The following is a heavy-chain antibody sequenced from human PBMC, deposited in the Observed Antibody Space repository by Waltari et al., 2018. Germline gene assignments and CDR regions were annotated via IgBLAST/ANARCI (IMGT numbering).Heavy chain of an antibody. D-gene: IGHD3-9*01. CDR2: IYTSGST. J-gene: IGHJ6*03. CDR1: GGSISSYY. Sequence: QVQLQESGPGLVKHSETLSLTCTVSGGSISSYYWVCIRQPAGKGLEWIGRIYTSGSTNYNHSLKSRVTMSVDTSKNQFSLKLSSVTAADTAVYYCARGYDISYYYMDVWGKGTTVTVSS. V-gene: IGHV4-4*07. CDR3: ARGYDISYYYMDV.